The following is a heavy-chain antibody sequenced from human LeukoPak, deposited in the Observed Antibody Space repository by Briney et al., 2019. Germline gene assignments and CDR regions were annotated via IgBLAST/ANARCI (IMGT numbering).Heavy chain of an antibody. CDR1: GFTFSSYA. CDR3: ARRSFGGDYDY. V-gene: IGHV3-64*01. CDR2: ISGNGGST. D-gene: IGHD2-21*01. Sequence: GGSLRLSCAASGFTFSSYAMHWVRQAPGKGLEYVSAISGNGGSTYYANSVKGRFTISRDNSKNTLYLQMGSLRAEDMAVCYCARRSFGGDYDYWGQGTLVTVSS. J-gene: IGHJ4*02.